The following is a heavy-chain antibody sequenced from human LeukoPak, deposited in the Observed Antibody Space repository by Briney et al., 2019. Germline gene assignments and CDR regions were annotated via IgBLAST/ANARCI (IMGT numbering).Heavy chain of an antibody. CDR2: ISYDGSNK. J-gene: IGHJ4*02. CDR1: GFTFSSYA. V-gene: IGHV3-30-3*01. CDR3: ARDPLYCCGGSCYQTLDY. D-gene: IGHD2-15*01. Sequence: GRSLRLSCAASGFTFSSYAMHWVRQAPGKGLEWVAVISYDGSNKYYADSVKGRFTISRDNSKNTLYLQMNSLRAEDTAVYYCARDPLYCCGGSCYQTLDYWGQGTLVTVSS.